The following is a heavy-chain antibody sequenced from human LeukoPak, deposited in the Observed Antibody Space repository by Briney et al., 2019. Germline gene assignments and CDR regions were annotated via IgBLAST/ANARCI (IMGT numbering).Heavy chain of an antibody. CDR1: GFTFSSYW. Sequence: PGGSLRLSCAASGFTFSSYWMHWVRQAPGKGLVWVSRINSDGSSTSYADSVKGRFTISRDNAKNTLYLQMNSLRAEDTAVYYCAIDKLDAGGSGSYPQPYYYYYYMDVWGKGTTVTVSS. CDR3: AIDKLDAGGSGSYPQPYYYYYYMDV. V-gene: IGHV3-74*01. D-gene: IGHD3-10*01. CDR2: INSDGSST. J-gene: IGHJ6*03.